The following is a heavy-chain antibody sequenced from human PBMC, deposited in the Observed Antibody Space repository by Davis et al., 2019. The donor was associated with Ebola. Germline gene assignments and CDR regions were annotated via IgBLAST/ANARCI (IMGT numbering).Heavy chain of an antibody. Sequence: SVKVSCKASGYTFTSYGISWVRQAPGQGLEWMGRIIPILGIANYAQKFQGRVTITADKSTSTAYMELSSLRSEDTAVFYCARGKTVAGTRGLSWFDPWGPGTLVTVSS. D-gene: IGHD6-19*01. CDR2: IIPILGIA. CDR3: ARGKTVAGTRGLSWFDP. V-gene: IGHV1-69*04. J-gene: IGHJ5*02. CDR1: GYTFTSYG.